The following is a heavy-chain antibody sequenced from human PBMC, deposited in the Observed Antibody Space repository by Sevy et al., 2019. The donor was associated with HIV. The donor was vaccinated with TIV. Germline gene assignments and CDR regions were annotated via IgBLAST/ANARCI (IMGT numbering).Heavy chain of an antibody. CDR3: ARERHYYDSSGYYYPLNDY. CDR2: IYYSGST. D-gene: IGHD3-22*01. V-gene: IGHV4-59*01. CDR1: GGSISSYY. Sequence: SENLSLTCTVSGGSISSYYWSWIRQPPGKGLEWIGYIYYSGSTNYNPSLKSRVTISVDTSKNQFSLKLSSVTAADTAVYYCARERHYYDSSGYYYPLNDYWGQGTLVTVSS. J-gene: IGHJ4*02.